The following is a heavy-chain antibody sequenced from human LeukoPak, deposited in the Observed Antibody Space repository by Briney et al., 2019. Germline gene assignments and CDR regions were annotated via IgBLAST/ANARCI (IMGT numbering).Heavy chain of an antibody. V-gene: IGHV1-69*13. D-gene: IGHD3-9*01. Sequence: SVKVSCKASGGTFSSYAISWVRQAPGQGLEWMGGIIPIFGTANYAQKFQGRVTITADESTSTAYMELSSLRSEDTAVYYCARDAGILTDYFFGMDVWGKGTTVTVSS. CDR3: ARDAGILTDYFFGMDV. CDR1: GGTFSSYA. CDR2: IIPIFGTA. J-gene: IGHJ6*04.